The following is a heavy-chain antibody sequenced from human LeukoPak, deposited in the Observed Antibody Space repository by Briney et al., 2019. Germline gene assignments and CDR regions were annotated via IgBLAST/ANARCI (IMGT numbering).Heavy chain of an antibody. CDR2: FDPDYGET. Sequence: ASVKVSCKVSGYSLTDLSMHWVRQAPGQGLEWMGGFDPDYGETFYAQKLQGRVTMTEDTSAETAYMELSSLRPDDTAVYYCASYGDPNDAFDIWGQGTMVTVSS. CDR1: GYSLTDLS. J-gene: IGHJ3*02. CDR3: ASYGDPNDAFDI. D-gene: IGHD2-21*02. V-gene: IGHV1-24*01.